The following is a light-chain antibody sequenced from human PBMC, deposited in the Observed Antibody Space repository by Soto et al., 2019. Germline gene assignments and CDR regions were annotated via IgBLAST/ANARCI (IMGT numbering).Light chain of an antibody. Sequence: QSALTQPASVSGSLGQSIAFSCTGTSSDIGDYNYVSWYQQLPGKAPKLMIYDVSNRPSGVSDRFSGSVSGNTASLTISGLQPEDEADYYCSSYAGSTTVLFGGGTKLT. J-gene: IGLJ2*01. CDR1: SSDIGDYNY. CDR2: DVS. V-gene: IGLV2-14*01. CDR3: SSYAGSTTVL.